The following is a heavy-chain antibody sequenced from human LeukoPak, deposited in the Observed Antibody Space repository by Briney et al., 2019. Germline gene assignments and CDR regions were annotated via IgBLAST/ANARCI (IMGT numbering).Heavy chain of an antibody. J-gene: IGHJ5*02. CDR3: AREEDDSSPFDP. CDR1: GYTFTSYD. D-gene: IGHD3-22*01. Sequence: ASVKVSCKASGYTFTSYDINWVRQATGQGLEWMGWMNPNSGNTGYAQKFQGRVTITRNTSISTAYMELRSLRSDDTAVYYCAREEDDSSPFDPWGQGTLVTVSS. CDR2: MNPNSGNT. V-gene: IGHV1-8*03.